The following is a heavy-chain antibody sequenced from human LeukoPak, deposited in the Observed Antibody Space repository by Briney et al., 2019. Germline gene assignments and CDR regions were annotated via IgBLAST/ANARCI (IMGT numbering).Heavy chain of an antibody. Sequence: GGSLRLSCAASGLTFSSYAMSWVRQAPGKGLEWVSAISGSGGSTYYADSVKGRFTISRDNSKNTLYLQMNSLRAEDTAVYYCAKDGKYFDWSDAFDIWGQGTMVTVSS. J-gene: IGHJ3*02. CDR2: ISGSGGST. CDR1: GLTFSSYA. D-gene: IGHD3-9*01. V-gene: IGHV3-23*01. CDR3: AKDGKYFDWSDAFDI.